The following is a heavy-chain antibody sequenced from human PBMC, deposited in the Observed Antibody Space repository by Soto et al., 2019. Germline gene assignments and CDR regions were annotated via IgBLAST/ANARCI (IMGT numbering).Heavy chain of an antibody. V-gene: IGHV1-24*01. Sequence: ASVKVSCKVSGYTLTELSMHWVRQAPGKGLEWMGGFDPEDGETIYAQKFQGRVTMTEDTSTDTAYMELSSLRSEDTAVYYCATVKVMTTVTTLSYAFDIWGQGTMVTVSS. J-gene: IGHJ3*02. CDR3: ATVKVMTTVTTLSYAFDI. CDR1: GYTLTELS. CDR2: FDPEDGET. D-gene: IGHD4-17*01.